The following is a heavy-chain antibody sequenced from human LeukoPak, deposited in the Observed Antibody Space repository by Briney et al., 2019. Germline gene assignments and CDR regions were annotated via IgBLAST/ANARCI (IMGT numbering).Heavy chain of an antibody. Sequence: ASVKVSCKASGYTFTGYYMHWVRQAPGQGLEWMGWINPNSGGTNYAQKFQGTVTMTRDTSISTAYMELSRLRSDDTAVYYCARDTVGATGGDYWGQGTLVTVSS. CDR1: GYTFTGYY. CDR2: INPNSGGT. V-gene: IGHV1-2*02. J-gene: IGHJ4*02. CDR3: ARDTVGATGGDY. D-gene: IGHD1-26*01.